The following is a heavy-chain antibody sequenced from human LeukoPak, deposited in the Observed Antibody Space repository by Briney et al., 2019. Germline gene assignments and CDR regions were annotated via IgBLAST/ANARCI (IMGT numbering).Heavy chain of an antibody. J-gene: IGHJ6*03. CDR2: IYYSGST. CDR1: GGSISSYY. CDR3: ARDSTSQTYYYYMDV. D-gene: IGHD2-2*01. V-gene: IGHV4-59*12. Sequence: PSETLSLTCTVSGGSISSYYWSWIRQPPGKGLEWIGYIYYSGSTNYNPSLKSRVIMSVDTSKNQFSLKLSSVTAADTAVYYCARDSTSQTYYYYMDVWGKGTTVTVSS.